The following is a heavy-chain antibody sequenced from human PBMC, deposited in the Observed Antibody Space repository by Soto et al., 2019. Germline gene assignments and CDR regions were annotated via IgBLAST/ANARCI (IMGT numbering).Heavy chain of an antibody. CDR1: GYSFTSYW. V-gene: IGHV5-51*01. J-gene: IGHJ6*02. Sequence: PGESLKISCKGSGYSFTSYWIGLVRQMHGKGLEWMGIIYPGDSDTRYSPSFQGQVTISADKSISTAYLQWSSLKASDTAMYYCASHYGGNSYYYGMDVWGQGTTVTVSS. CDR2: IYPGDSDT. CDR3: ASHYGGNSYYYGMDV. D-gene: IGHD4-17*01.